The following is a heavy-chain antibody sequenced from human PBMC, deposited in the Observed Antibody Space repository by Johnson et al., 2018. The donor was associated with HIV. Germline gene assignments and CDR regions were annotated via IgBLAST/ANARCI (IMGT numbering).Heavy chain of an antibody. Sequence: VQLVESGGGLIQPGGSLRLSCVASGFTVRKGLEWVSVIYSGGSTYYADSVKGRFTISRDNSKNTLYLQMNSLRAEDTAVYYCARDLSGSYSLMWAFDIWGQGTMVTVSS. D-gene: IGHD1-26*01. V-gene: IGHV3-66*03. CDR1: GFTVR. CDR2: IYSGGST. J-gene: IGHJ3*02. CDR3: ARDLSGSYSLMWAFDI.